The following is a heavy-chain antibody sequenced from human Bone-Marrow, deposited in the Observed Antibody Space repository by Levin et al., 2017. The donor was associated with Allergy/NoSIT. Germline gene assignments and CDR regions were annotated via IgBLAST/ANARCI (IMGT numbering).Heavy chain of an antibody. D-gene: IGHD2-2*01. V-gene: IGHV3-74*01. J-gene: IGHJ5*02. CDR1: GFTFSSYW. CDR2: ISSDGSST. Sequence: AGVSLRLSCAASGFTFSSYWMHWVRQAPGKGLVWVSHISSDGSSTSYADSVKGRFTISRDNAKNTLYLEMNSLRAEDTAVYYCARDRCSTTTCQVPPGFDPWGQGTLVTVSS. CDR3: ARDRCSTTTCQVPPGFDP.